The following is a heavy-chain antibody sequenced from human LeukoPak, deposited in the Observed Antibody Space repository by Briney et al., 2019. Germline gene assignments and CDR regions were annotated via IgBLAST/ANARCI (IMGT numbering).Heavy chain of an antibody. Sequence: ASVKVSCKASGYTFTICYTHWVRQAPGQGLEWMGIINPSGTSTSYPQNFQGRVTMTRDTSTSTVYMEPSSLTSDDTAVYYCVRGASDTSGYYYVLDYWGQGTLVTVSS. CDR2: INPSGTST. CDR1: GYTFTICY. V-gene: IGHV1-46*01. CDR3: VRGASDTSGYYYVLDY. D-gene: IGHD3-22*01. J-gene: IGHJ4*02.